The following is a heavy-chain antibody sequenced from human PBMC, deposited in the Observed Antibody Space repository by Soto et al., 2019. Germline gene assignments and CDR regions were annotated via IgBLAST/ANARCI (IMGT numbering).Heavy chain of an antibody. CDR2: ISYDGSNK. Sequence: GGSLRLSCAASGFTFSSYGMHWVRQAPGKGLEWVAVISYDGSNKYYADSVKGRFTISRDNSKNTLYLQMNSLRAEDTAVYYCAKDRDGNYYGSGSYYRAIIDYWGQGTLVTVSS. CDR3: AKDRDGNYYGSGSYYRAIIDY. CDR1: GFTFSSYG. J-gene: IGHJ4*02. D-gene: IGHD3-10*01. V-gene: IGHV3-30*18.